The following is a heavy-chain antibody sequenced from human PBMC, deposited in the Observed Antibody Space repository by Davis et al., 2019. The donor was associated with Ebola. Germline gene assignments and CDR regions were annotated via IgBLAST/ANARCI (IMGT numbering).Heavy chain of an antibody. CDR1: GYSFTNYW. Sequence: GESLKISCKGSGYSFTNYWIAWVRQMPGKGLEWMGIINPDDSNTRYSPSFEGQVTISVDRSITTAYLQWSSLKASDTATYYCARQESLYGWIDHWGQGTLVTVSS. CDR2: INPDDSNT. CDR3: ARQESLYGWIDH. J-gene: IGHJ4*02. D-gene: IGHD3-10*01. V-gene: IGHV5-51*01.